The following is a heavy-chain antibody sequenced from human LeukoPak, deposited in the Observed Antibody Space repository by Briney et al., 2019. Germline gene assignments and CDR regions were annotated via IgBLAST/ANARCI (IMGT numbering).Heavy chain of an antibody. D-gene: IGHD5-18*01. CDR2: ISSSGTTM. V-gene: IGHV3-11*04. Sequence: GGSLRLSCAASGFTFSDYYMSWIRQAPGKGLEWVSYISSSGTTMYYANSVKGRFTISRDNANNSLYLQMNSLRAEDTAAYYCVRGGAPTQPWTNDAWGQGILVTVSS. CDR1: GFTFSDYY. CDR3: VRGGAPTQPWTNDA. J-gene: IGHJ5*02.